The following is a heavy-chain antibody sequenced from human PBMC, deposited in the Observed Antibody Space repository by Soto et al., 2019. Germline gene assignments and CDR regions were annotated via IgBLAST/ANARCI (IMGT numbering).Heavy chain of an antibody. CDR2: INPSGGST. Sequence: QVQLVQSGAEVKKPGASVKVSCKASGYTFTSYYMHWVRQAPGQGLEWMGIINPSGGSTSYEQKFQGRVTMTRDTSTSTVYMELSSLRSEDTAVYYCARGLGDIVVVPAALGLGAADYWGQGTLVTVSS. CDR3: ARGLGDIVVVPAALGLGAADY. J-gene: IGHJ4*02. V-gene: IGHV1-46*01. CDR1: GYTFTSYY. D-gene: IGHD2-2*01.